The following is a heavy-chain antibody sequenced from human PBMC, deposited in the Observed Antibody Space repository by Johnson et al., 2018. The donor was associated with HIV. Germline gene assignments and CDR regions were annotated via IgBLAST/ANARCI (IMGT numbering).Heavy chain of an antibody. CDR3: VRRIAVDDAFDI. CDR1: GFTFSSYA. CDR2: ISHAGSKK. D-gene: IGHD6-19*01. J-gene: IGHJ3*02. V-gene: IGHV3-30-3*01. Sequence: VQLVESGGGVVQPGRSLRLSCAASGFTFSSYAMHWVRQAPGTGLEWVADISHAGSKKYYADSVKGRFTISRDKTKKTLYLQMNSLRVEDTAVYYCVRRIAVDDAFDIWGQGTMVTVSS.